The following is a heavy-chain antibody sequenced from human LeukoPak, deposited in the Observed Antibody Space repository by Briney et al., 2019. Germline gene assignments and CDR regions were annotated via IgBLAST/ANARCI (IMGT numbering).Heavy chain of an antibody. CDR1: GYTFTSYG. CDR2: XXXYNGNT. J-gene: IGHJ4*02. Sequence: ASVKVSCKASGYTFTSYGISWVRQAPGQGLEXXXXXXXYNGNTNYAQKLQGRVTMTTDTSTSTAYMELRSLRSDDTAVYYCARVRTTHYYDSSGYSDYFDYWGQGTLVTVSS. CDR3: ARVRTTHYYDSSGYSDYFDY. V-gene: IGHV1-18*01. D-gene: IGHD3-22*01.